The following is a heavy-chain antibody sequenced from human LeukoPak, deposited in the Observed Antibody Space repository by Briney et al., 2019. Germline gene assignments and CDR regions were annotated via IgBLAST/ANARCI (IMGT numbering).Heavy chain of an antibody. V-gene: IGHV3-74*01. D-gene: IGHD3-3*01. Sequence: TGGSLRLSCAASGLTFSSYWMHWVRQAPGKGLVWVSRINSDGSSTSYADSVKGRFTISRDNAKNTLYLQMNSLRAEDTAVYYCARGAYHYDFWSGYDNGNWFDPWGQGTLVTVSS. CDR2: INSDGSST. CDR1: GLTFSSYW. CDR3: ARGAYHYDFWSGYDNGNWFDP. J-gene: IGHJ5*02.